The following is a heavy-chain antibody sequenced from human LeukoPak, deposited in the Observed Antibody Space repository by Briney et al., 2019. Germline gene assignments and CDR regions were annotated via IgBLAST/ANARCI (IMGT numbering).Heavy chain of an antibody. V-gene: IGHV4-30-4*08. D-gene: IGHD6-19*01. CDR1: GFTFSSYEMN. Sequence: LRLSCAASGFTFSSYEMNWVRQPPGKGLEWIGYIYYSGSTYYNPSLKSRVTISVDTSKNQFSLKLSSVTAADTAVYYCARYSSGWDGRWFDPWGQGTLVTVSS. J-gene: IGHJ5*02. CDR3: ARYSSGWDGRWFDP. CDR2: IYYSGST.